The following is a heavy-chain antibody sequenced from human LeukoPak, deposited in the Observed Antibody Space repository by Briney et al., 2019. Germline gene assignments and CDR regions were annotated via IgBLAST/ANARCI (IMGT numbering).Heavy chain of an antibody. CDR2: IRSKANSYAT. Sequence: GGSLRLSCAASGFTFSGSAMHWVRQASGKGLEWVGRIRSKANSYATVYAASVKGRFTISRDDSKNTAYLQMNSLKTEDTAVYYCTVLALYNWNYVGYYYYYMDVWGKGTTVTVSS. D-gene: IGHD1-7*01. CDR1: GFTFSGSA. CDR3: TVLALYNWNYVGYYYYYMDV. V-gene: IGHV3-73*01. J-gene: IGHJ6*03.